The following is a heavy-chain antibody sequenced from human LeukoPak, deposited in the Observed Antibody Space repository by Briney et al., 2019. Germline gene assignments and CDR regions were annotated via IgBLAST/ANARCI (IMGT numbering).Heavy chain of an antibody. CDR1: GGSISSPYY. D-gene: IGHD2-2*02. CDR3: ANTDPGAYRHWFDP. Sequence: SETLSLTCTVSGGSISSPYYWGWIRQPPGKGLEWIGSIYYSGSTYYNPSLKSRVTISLDTSNNQFSLRLSSVTAADTAMYYCANTDPGAYRHWFDPWGQGTLVTVAS. V-gene: IGHV4-39*07. CDR2: IYYSGST. J-gene: IGHJ5*02.